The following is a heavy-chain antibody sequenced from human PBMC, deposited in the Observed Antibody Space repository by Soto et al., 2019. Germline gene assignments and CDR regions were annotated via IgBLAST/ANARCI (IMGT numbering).Heavy chain of an antibody. V-gene: IGHV4-39*01. J-gene: IGHJ4*02. Sequence: SETLSLTCTVSGGSISGIIHYWGWIRQPPGKGLEWIGNIYYSGSTYYNPSLKSRVTISVDTSKNQFSLKLNSMTAADTAVYYCATMTPVTLTRGYYVDYWGQGTLVTVSS. D-gene: IGHD4-17*01. CDR3: ATMTPVTLTRGYYVDY. CDR1: GGSISGIIHY. CDR2: IYYSGST.